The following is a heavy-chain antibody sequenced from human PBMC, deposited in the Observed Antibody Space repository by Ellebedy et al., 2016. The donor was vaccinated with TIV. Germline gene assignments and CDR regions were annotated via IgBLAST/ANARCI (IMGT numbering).Heavy chain of an antibody. CDR2: IYYSGST. Sequence: GSLRLXCTVSGGSISSYYWSWIRQPPGKGLEWIGYIYYSGSTNYNPSLKSRVTISVDTSKNQFSLKLSSVTAADTAVYYCARDGDGVDVWGQGTTVTVSS. CDR1: GGSISSYY. V-gene: IGHV4-59*01. CDR3: ARDGDGVDV. D-gene: IGHD7-27*01. J-gene: IGHJ6*02.